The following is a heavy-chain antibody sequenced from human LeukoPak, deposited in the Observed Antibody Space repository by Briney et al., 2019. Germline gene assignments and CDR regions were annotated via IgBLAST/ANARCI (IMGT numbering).Heavy chain of an antibody. CDR2: IYYSGST. J-gene: IGHJ6*02. CDR3: ARGLLERRPYSTPNPYYYGMDV. Sequence: PSETLSLTCTVSGGSISSSSYYWGWIRQPPGKGLEWIGSIYYSGSTYYNPSLKSRVTISVDTSKNQFSLKLSSVTAADTAVYYCARGLLERRPYSTPNPYYYGMDVWGQGTTVTVSS. V-gene: IGHV4-39*01. CDR1: GGSISSSSYY. D-gene: IGHD4-4*01.